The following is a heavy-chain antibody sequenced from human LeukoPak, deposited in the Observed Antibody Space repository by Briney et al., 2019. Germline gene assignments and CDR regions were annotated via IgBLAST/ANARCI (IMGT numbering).Heavy chain of an antibody. D-gene: IGHD3-22*01. J-gene: IGHJ6*02. V-gene: IGHV3-7*01. CDR3: ARPTYYYDSSGYSSYGVDV. CDR1: GFTFSSYW. Sequence: GGSLRLSCAASGFTFSSYWMSWVRQAPGKGLEWVANIKQDGSEKYYVDSVKGRFTISRDNAKNSLYLQMNSLRAEDTAVYYCARPTYYYDSSGYSSYGVDVWGQGTTVTVSS. CDR2: IKQDGSEK.